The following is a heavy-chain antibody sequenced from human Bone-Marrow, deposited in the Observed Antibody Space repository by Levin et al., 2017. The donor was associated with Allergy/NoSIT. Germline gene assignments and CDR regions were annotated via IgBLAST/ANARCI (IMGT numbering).Heavy chain of an antibody. V-gene: IGHV3-48*01. CDR3: ARETTYYFDTGGDLRAGWYFDL. Sequence: GESLKISCAASGFSFNTYNMHWVRQAPGKGLECISYISSGSGTSDYADSVKGRFTISRDNANNSMYLHMNSLRAEDTAVYYCARETTYYFDTGGDLRAGWYFDLWGRGTLVTVSS. CDR1: GFSFNTYN. D-gene: IGHD3-22*01. CDR2: ISSGSGTS. J-gene: IGHJ2*01.